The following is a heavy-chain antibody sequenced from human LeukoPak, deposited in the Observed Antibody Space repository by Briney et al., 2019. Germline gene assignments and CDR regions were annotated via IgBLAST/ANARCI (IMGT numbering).Heavy chain of an antibody. CDR2: INWNGGST. Sequence: GGSLRLSCAASGFTFYDYGMSWVRHAPGKGLEWVSGINWNGGSTGYADSVKGRFTISRDNAKNTLYLQMNRLRGEDTDVYYCARENDSSGYYLDAFDMWGPGTMVTVSS. CDR1: GFTFYDYG. D-gene: IGHD3-22*01. J-gene: IGHJ3*02. CDR3: ARENDSSGYYLDAFDM. V-gene: IGHV3-20*04.